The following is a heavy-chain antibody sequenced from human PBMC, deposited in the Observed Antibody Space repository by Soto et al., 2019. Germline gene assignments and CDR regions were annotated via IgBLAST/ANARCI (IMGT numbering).Heavy chain of an antibody. V-gene: IGHV1-2*02. J-gene: IGHJ6*04. Sequence: QVQLVQSGAEVKKPGASVKVSCKTSGYTFTAHGIHWVRQAPGQGLEWMGWINPNSGGTTYAQKFRARVTLPRDTFSRTAYMELGALKSDNTAVYYCAREDDFTMNYGLEVWGKGTKVTVYS. D-gene: IGHD3-22*01. CDR2: INPNSGGT. CDR1: GYTFTAHG. CDR3: AREDDFTMNYGLEV.